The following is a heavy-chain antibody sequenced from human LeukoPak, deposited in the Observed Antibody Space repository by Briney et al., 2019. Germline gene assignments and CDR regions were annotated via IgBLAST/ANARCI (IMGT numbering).Heavy chain of an antibody. CDR3: ARDLYYYDSSGYY. CDR1: GFTFHNYA. D-gene: IGHD3-22*01. Sequence: PGGSLRLSCAASGFTFHNYAMNWVRQAPGKGLEWVSSISSSSSYIYYADSAEGRFTISRDNAKNSLYLQMNSLRAEDTAVYYCARDLYYYDSSGYYWGQGTLVTVSS. V-gene: IGHV3-21*01. CDR2: ISSSSSYI. J-gene: IGHJ4*02.